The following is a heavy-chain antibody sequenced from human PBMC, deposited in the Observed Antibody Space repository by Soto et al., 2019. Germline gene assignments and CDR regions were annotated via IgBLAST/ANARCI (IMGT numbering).Heavy chain of an antibody. D-gene: IGHD6-13*01. CDR3: ARDTGKAAAVRFDP. Sequence: PSETLSLTCTVSGGSISSYYWSWIRRPAGKGLEWIGRIYTSGSANYNPSLKSRVTMSVDTSKNQFSLKLSSVTAADTAVYYCARDTGKAAAVRFDPWGQGTLVTVSS. CDR1: GGSISSYY. J-gene: IGHJ5*02. V-gene: IGHV4-4*07. CDR2: IYTSGSA.